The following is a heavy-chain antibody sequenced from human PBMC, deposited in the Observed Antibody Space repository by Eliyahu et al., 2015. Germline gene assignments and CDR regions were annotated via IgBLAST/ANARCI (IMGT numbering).Heavy chain of an antibody. CDR3: ARGHGYSYGYPYYFDY. CDR1: GGSFSGYY. CDR2: INHSGST. V-gene: IGHV4-34*01. D-gene: IGHD5-18*01. Sequence: QVQLQQWGAGLLKPSETLSLTCAVYGGSFSGYYWSWIRQPPGKGLEWIGEINHSGSTNYNPSLKSRVTISVDTSKNQFSLKLSSVTAADTAVYYCARGHGYSYGYPYYFDYWGQGTLVTVSS. J-gene: IGHJ4*02.